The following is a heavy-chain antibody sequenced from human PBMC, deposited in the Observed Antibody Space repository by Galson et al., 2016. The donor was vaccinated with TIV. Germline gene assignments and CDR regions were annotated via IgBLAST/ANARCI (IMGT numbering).Heavy chain of an antibody. Sequence: SVKVSCKVSGGTFSSYPFSWVRQAPGQGLEWMGGIIPILGTTNHPQNFQGRVTITADESTTTVYIELSSLRSEDTAVYYCARGWRGIYCSGGRCYLDAGMDVWGQGTTVTV. D-gene: IGHD2-15*01. CDR1: GGTFSSYP. J-gene: IGHJ6*02. V-gene: IGHV1-69*13. CDR3: ARGWRGIYCSGGRCYLDAGMDV. CDR2: IIPILGTT.